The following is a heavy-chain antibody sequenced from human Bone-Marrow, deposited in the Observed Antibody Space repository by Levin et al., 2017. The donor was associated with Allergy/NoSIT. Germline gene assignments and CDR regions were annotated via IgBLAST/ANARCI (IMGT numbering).Heavy chain of an antibody. CDR3: ARDQGVVVPAYGMDV. V-gene: IGHV3-74*01. CDR1: GFTFSSYW. CDR2: INSDGSST. J-gene: IGHJ6*02. Sequence: GGSLRLSCAASGFTFSSYWMHWVRQAPGKGLVWVSRINSDGSSTSYADSVKGRFTISRDNAKNTLYLQMNSLRAEDTAVYYCARDQGVVVPAYGMDVWGQGTTVTVSS. D-gene: IGHD2-2*01.